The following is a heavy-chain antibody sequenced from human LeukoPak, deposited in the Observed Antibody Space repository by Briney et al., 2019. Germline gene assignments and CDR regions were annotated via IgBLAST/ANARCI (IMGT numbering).Heavy chain of an antibody. Sequence: GGSLRLSCAASGFTFSRSWMSWVRQAPGKGLEWVANIRQDGSEENHADSVKGRFTISRDNAKNSLFLQMNSLRVEDTALYYCARDWSKGATDYWGQGTLVTVSP. J-gene: IGHJ4*02. V-gene: IGHV3-7*01. D-gene: IGHD1-26*01. CDR3: ARDWSKGATDY. CDR1: GFTFSRSW. CDR2: IRQDGSEE.